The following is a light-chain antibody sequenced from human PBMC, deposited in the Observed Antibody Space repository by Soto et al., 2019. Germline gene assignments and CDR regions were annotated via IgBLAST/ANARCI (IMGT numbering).Light chain of an antibody. V-gene: IGKV3-15*01. J-gene: IGKJ1*01. CDR2: GAS. Sequence: EIVMTQSPGTLSVSPGEGATLSCRASQSVSTNLAWYQQKPDQAPRLLIYGASTMATGMPARFSGSGSGTEFTLTISSLQSEDFAVYYCQQYYTWPRTFGQGTRVEIK. CDR3: QQYYTWPRT. CDR1: QSVSTN.